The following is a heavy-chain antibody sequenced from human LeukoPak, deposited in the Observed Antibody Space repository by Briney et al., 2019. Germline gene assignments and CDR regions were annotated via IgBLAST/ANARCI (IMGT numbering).Heavy chain of an antibody. D-gene: IGHD1-1*01. CDR2: IYNSGST. J-gene: IGHJ5*02. CDR1: GGSISIYY. CDR3: ARSQSRPNLDP. V-gene: IGHV4-59*01. Sequence: PSETLSLTCSVSGGSISIYYWSWIRQPPGKGLEWIGNIYNSGSTNYNPSLKSRVTISLDTSKNQFSLRLTSVTAADTAVYYCARSQSRPNLDPWGQGTLVTVSS.